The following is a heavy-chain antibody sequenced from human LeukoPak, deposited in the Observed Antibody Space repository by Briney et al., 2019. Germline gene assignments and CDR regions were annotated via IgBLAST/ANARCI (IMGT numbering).Heavy chain of an antibody. CDR2: IKQDGSDK. V-gene: IGHV3-7*01. J-gene: IGHJ4*02. Sequence: PGGSLRLSCAASGFTFSSYWMTWVRQAPGKGLEWVANIKQDGSDKYYVDSVKGRFTISRDNAKNSLYLQMNSLRAEDTALYYCARGGGSPDYWGQGTLVTVSS. CDR1: GFTFSSYW. D-gene: IGHD1-26*01. CDR3: ARGGGSPDY.